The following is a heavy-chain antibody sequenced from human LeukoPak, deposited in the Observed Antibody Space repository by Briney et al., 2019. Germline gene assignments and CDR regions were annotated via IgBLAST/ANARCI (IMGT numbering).Heavy chain of an antibody. CDR2: IYYSGST. J-gene: IGHJ3*02. CDR1: GGSISSGGYS. D-gene: IGHD6-13*01. V-gene: IGHV4-31*03. Sequence: SETLSLTCTVSGGSISSGGYSWSWIRQHPGKGLEWIGYIYYSGSTYYNPSLKSRVTISVDTSKNQFSLKLNSVTAADTAVYYCARPYRIAAAEDAFDIWGQGTMVTVSS. CDR3: ARPYRIAAAEDAFDI.